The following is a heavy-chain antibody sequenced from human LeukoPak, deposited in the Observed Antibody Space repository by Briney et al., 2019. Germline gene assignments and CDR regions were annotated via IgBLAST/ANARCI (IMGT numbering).Heavy chain of an antibody. Sequence: PSETLSLTCNALGFSISSDYYWGWIRQPPGEGLEWIATIYHDGSTYYNPSLKGRVIISLDTSKNQFSLTLTYMTAADTAVYYCARGSRTGGQYYYDSSGYYFEDYWGQGTLVTVSS. CDR2: IYHDGST. CDR1: GFSISSDYY. D-gene: IGHD3-22*01. CDR3: ARGSRTGGQYYYDSSGYYFEDY. V-gene: IGHV4-38-2*02. J-gene: IGHJ4*02.